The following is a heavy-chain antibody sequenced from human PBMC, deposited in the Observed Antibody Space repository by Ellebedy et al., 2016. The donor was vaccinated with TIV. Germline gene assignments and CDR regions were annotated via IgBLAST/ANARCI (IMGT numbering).Heavy chain of an antibody. D-gene: IGHD2-21*01. J-gene: IGHJ5*02. CDR1: GFTFSGYW. Sequence: GESLKISCVASGFTFSGYWMYWVRQAPGKGLVWVARIKGDGTRTDYADSVKGRFTVSRDNAKNTLYLQMHSLRVEDTALYYCTRVKNTPDWFDPWGQGTLVTVSS. CDR2: IKGDGTRT. CDR3: TRVKNTPDWFDP. V-gene: IGHV3-74*01.